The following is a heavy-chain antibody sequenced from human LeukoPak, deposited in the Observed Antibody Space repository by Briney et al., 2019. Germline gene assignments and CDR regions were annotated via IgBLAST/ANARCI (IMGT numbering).Heavy chain of an antibody. D-gene: IGHD3-10*01. Sequence: GASVKVSCKASGYTFTSYGISWVRQAPGQGPEWMRWISPYNGNTNYAQKLQGRATMTTDTSTSTAYMELRSLRSDDTAVYYCARHFYGSGTYYHFDYWGQGTLVTVSS. J-gene: IGHJ4*02. V-gene: IGHV1-18*01. CDR2: ISPYNGNT. CDR3: ARHFYGSGTYYHFDY. CDR1: GYTFTSYG.